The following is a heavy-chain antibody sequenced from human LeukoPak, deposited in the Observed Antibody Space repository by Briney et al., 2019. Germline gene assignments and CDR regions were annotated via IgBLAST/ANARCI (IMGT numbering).Heavy chain of an antibody. CDR3: VGENIEEVPAALGPFDY. V-gene: IGHV3-64D*09. CDR2: TSSNGSST. Sequence: GGSLRLSCSASGFTFSGYAMHWVRQAPGKGLEYVSATSSNGSSTNYADSVKGRFTISRDNSKNTLYLQMSSLRAEDTAVYYCVGENIEEVPAALGPFDYWGQGTLVTVSS. J-gene: IGHJ4*02. D-gene: IGHD2-2*01. CDR1: GFTFSGYA.